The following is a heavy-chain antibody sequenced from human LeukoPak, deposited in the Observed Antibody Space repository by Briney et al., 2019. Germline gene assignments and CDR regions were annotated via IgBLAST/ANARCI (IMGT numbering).Heavy chain of an antibody. CDR2: IFSGGST. V-gene: IGHV3-53*01. D-gene: IGHD6-19*01. Sequence: PGGSLRLSCVASGFTVSSNYMSWVRQAPGKGLEWVSAIFSGGSTFYADSVTGRFTISRANSKNTVYLEMNSLRAEDTAVYYCARDLKTSGWYGDFDYWGQGTLVTVSS. J-gene: IGHJ4*02. CDR3: ARDLKTSGWYGDFDY. CDR1: GFTVSSNY.